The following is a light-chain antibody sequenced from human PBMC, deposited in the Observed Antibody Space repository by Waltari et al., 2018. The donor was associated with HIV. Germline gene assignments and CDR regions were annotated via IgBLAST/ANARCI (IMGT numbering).Light chain of an antibody. V-gene: IGKV4-1*01. CDR3: QQYYTLRST. Sequence: DIVMTQSPDSLAVSLGARATVTCTSSRTVLYNRNYLAWYQQKPGQAPKVSIYWASTRAFGVPDRFSGSGSGTDFSLTISRVQADDVAIYYCQQYYTLRSTFGGGTKIEI. CDR1: RTVLYNRNY. CDR2: WAS. J-gene: IGKJ4*01.